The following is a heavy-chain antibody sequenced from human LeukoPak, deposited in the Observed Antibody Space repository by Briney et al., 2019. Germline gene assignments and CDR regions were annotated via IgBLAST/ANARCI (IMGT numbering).Heavy chain of an antibody. D-gene: IGHD5-12*01. CDR3: ARHSTRGLQLKS. J-gene: IGHJ5*02. V-gene: IGHV4-59*08. Sequence: PSETLSLTCTVSGGSTSSYYWSWIWQPPGKGLEWIGQIFYSGSTNYNPSLRGRVTISVDTSKNQFSLNLNSVAAADTAVYYCARHSTRGLQLKSWGQGTLVTVSS. CDR1: GGSTSSYY. CDR2: IFYSGST.